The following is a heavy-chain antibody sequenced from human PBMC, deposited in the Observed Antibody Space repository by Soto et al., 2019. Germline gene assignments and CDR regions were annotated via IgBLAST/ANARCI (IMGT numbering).Heavy chain of an antibody. CDR2: IDPSDSYT. CDR3: ERWGYSHGYDYLGTYYYGMDV. V-gene: IGHV5-10-1*01. Sequence: GESLKISCKGSGYSFTSYWISWVRQMPGKGLEGMGRIDPSDSYTNYSPSFQGHVTISADKCISTAYLQWSSLKASDTDMYYCERWGYSHGYDYLGTYYYGMDVWGQGTTVTVSS. CDR1: GYSFTSYW. J-gene: IGHJ6*02. D-gene: IGHD5-18*01.